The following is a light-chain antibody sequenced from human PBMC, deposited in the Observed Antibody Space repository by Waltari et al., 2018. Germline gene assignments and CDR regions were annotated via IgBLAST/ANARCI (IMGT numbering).Light chain of an antibody. J-gene: IGKJ3*01. CDR1: QNVLSSSNNKNY. CDR3: QQYFSTPVT. V-gene: IGKV4-1*01. CDR2: WAS. Sequence: DIVMTQPPDSLAVSLGERATINCRSNQNVLSSSNNKNYLPWYQQKPGQPPKPLIFWASTRESGVPDRFSGSGSGTDFPLTISSLQAEDVAVYFCQQYFSTPVTFGPGTKVDIK.